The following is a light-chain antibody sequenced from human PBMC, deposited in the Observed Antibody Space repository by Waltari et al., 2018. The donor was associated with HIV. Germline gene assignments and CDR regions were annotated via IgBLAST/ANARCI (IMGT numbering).Light chain of an antibody. J-gene: IGKJ3*01. CDR3: QQAYKGRT. CDR1: ETISIY. CDR2: AAS. V-gene: IGKV1-39*01. Sequence: DIQLTQSPSSLSASLGYRVIITCRASETISIYLNWYQQRPGRAPNLLIYAASTLQSGVPSRFSGSGSGTDFTLTINSLQPEDFAIYFCQQAYKGRTFGPGTKVDV.